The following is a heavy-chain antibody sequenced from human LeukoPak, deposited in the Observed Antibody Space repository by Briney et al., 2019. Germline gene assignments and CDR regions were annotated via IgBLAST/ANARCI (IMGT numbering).Heavy chain of an antibody. V-gene: IGHV4-34*01. CDR3: ARGRRRYRHGSFGGGFDP. D-gene: IGHD5-18*01. J-gene: IGHJ5*02. CDR1: GGSFSDYY. CDR2: INHSGRT. Sequence: SETLSLTCAVYGGSFSDYYWSWIRQPPGKGLEWIGEINHSGRTNYNPSLKSRVTISVDTSKNQFSLKLNSVTAADTAVYYCARGRRRYRHGSFGGGFDPWGQGTLVTVSS.